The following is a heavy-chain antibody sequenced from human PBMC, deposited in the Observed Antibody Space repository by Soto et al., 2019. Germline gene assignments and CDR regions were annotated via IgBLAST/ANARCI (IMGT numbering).Heavy chain of an antibody. CDR3: ARKRDYYDSSGYV. CDR1: GGTFSSYA. V-gene: IGHV1-69*13. D-gene: IGHD3-22*01. CDR2: IIPIFGTA. Sequence: AVKVSCKASGGTFSSYAISWVRQAPGQGLEWMGGIIPIFGTANYAQKFQGRVTITADESTSTAYMELSSLRSEDTAVYYCARKRDYYDSSGYVWGQGTLVTVSS. J-gene: IGHJ4*02.